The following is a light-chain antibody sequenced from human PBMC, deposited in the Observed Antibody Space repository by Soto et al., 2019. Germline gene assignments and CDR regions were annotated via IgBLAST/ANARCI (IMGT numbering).Light chain of an antibody. Sequence: DIQMTQSPSTLSASVGYRVTISCRSSQTISTWLAWYQQKPGKAPKLLIYDASSLDTGVPSRFSGSGFGTEFTLTISSLQTDDFATYFCQQYNSYSWTFGKGTKV. J-gene: IGKJ1*01. CDR2: DAS. CDR3: QQYNSYSWT. CDR1: QTISTW. V-gene: IGKV1-5*01.